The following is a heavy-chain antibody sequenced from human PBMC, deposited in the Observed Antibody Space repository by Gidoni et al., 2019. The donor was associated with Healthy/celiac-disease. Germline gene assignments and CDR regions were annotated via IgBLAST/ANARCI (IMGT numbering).Heavy chain of an antibody. CDR1: GFPSSSYW. J-gene: IGHJ4*02. Sequence: QLVEPARGLVQPRGSFRPPCAASGFPSSSYWMSWVRQAPGKGLEWVANIKQDGSEKSYVDSVKGRFTISRDNAKNSLYLQMNSLRAEDTAVYYCARGLYYDFWSGYYLWGQGTLVTVSS. V-gene: IGHV3-7*01. CDR2: IKQDGSEK. D-gene: IGHD3-3*01. CDR3: ARGLYYDFWSGYYL.